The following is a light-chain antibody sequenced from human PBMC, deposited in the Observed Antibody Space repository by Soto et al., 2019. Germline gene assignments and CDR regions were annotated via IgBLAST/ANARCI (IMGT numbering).Light chain of an antibody. CDR2: GAS. CDR1: QSVTTD. V-gene: IGKV3-15*01. Sequence: ETVLTQSPATLSVSLGDRATFSCRASQSVTTDLAWYQQQPGQVPRLLIYGASTRATGIPARFSGSGSGTEFTLSSSTLQSDDFAIYHCQQYHSWPHTFGQGTKLEIK. J-gene: IGKJ2*01. CDR3: QQYHSWPHT.